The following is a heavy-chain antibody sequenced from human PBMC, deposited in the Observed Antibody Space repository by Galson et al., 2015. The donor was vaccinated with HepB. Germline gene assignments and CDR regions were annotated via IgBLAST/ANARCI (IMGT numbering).Heavy chain of an antibody. J-gene: IGHJ4*02. CDR1: GYTFNIFG. V-gene: IGHV1-18*01. D-gene: IGHD2-15*01. CDR2: ISNYNGDT. CDR3: ARGPMGGPLRKFDF. Sequence: QSGAEVKDPGASVKVSCKASGYTFNIFGINWVRQAPGQGLQWMAWISNYNGDTNYARKFQGRVTVTTDTSTTTAYMELRGLRSDDTAVYFCARGPMGGPLRKFDFWGQGTLVTVSS.